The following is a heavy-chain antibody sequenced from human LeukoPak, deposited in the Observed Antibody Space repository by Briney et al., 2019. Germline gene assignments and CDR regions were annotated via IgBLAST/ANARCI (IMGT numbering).Heavy chain of an antibody. V-gene: IGHV4-59*01. D-gene: IGHD4-17*01. J-gene: IGHJ4*02. Sequence: SETLSLTCTVSGGSISSYYWSWIRQPPGKGLEWIGYVYYSGSTNYNPSLKSRVIISVDTSKNQFSLKLNSVTAADTAVYYCARAGDYGIKDWGQGALVTVSS. CDR2: VYYSGST. CDR1: GGSISSYY. CDR3: ARAGDYGIKD.